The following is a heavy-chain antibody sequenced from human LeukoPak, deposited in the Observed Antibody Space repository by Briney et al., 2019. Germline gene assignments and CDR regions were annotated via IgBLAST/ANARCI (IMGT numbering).Heavy chain of an antibody. CDR2: ISGSGGSA. V-gene: IGHV3-23*01. CDR3: AKVMVRGVISWFDP. D-gene: IGHD3-10*01. J-gene: IGHJ5*02. CDR1: GFTFSSYA. Sequence: GGSLRLSCAASGFTFSSYAMSWVRQAPGKGLEWVSAISGSGGSAYYADSVKGRFTISRDNSKNTLYLQMNSLRAEDTAVYYCAKVMVRGVISWFDPWGQGTLVTVSS.